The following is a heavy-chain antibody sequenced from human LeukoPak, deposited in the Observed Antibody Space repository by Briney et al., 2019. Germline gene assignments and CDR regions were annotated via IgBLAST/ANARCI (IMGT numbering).Heavy chain of an antibody. CDR2: IYPGDSDL. J-gene: IGHJ6*02. Sequence: GESLKISCKGSGYSFTSYWIGWVRQMPGKGLEWMAVIYPGDSDLRYSPSFQGQVTISVDRSITTAYLQWSSLKASDTAIYYCARLYYYGMEVWGRGTTVTVSS. V-gene: IGHV5-51*01. CDR1: GYSFTSYW. CDR3: ARLYYYGMEV.